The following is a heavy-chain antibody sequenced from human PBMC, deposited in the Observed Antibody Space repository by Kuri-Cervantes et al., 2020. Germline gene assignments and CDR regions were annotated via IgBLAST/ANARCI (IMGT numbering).Heavy chain of an antibody. CDR1: GGSISSGDYY. J-gene: IGHJ4*02. CDR2: IYYSGST. CDR3: ARGPYYYCSGSYPNYFDY. D-gene: IGHD3-10*01. V-gene: IGHV4-30-4*01. Sequence: SETLSLTCTVSGGSISSGDYYWSWIRQPPGKGLEWIGYIYYSGSTYYNPSLKSRVTISVDTSKNQFSLKLSSVTAADTAVYYCARGPYYYCSGSYPNYFDYWGQGTLVTVSS.